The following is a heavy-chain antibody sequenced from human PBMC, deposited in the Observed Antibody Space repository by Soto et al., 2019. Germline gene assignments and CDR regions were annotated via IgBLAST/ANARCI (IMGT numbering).Heavy chain of an antibody. J-gene: IGHJ4*02. V-gene: IGHV3-30*18. Sequence: QVQLVESGGGVVQPGRSLRLSCAASGFTFSSYGMHWVRQAPGKGLEWVAVISYDGSNKYYADSVKGRFTISRDNSKNTLYLQMNSLRAEDTAVYYCAKDLSDADYGSNSEFDYWGQGTLVTVSS. D-gene: IGHD4-17*01. CDR1: GFTFSSYG. CDR3: AKDLSDADYGSNSEFDY. CDR2: ISYDGSNK.